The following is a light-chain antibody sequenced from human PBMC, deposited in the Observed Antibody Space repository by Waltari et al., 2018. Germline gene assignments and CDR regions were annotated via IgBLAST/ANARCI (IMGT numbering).Light chain of an antibody. V-gene: IGKV3-15*01. J-gene: IGKJ4*01. Sequence: ERATLSCRASQSVSSFLAWYQQKPGQAPRLLIYGASTRATGIPARFSGSGSGTEFTLTISSLQSEDFAVYYCQQYNDWPPLTFGGGTKVEIK. CDR2: GAS. CDR3: QQYNDWPPLT. CDR1: QSVSSF.